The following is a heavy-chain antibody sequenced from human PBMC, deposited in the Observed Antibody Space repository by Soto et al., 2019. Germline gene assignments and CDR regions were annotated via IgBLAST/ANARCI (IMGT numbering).Heavy chain of an antibody. D-gene: IGHD6-19*01. J-gene: IGHJ5*02. Sequence: PGESLKISCKGSGYSFTSYWIGWVRQMPGKGLEWMGIIYPGDSDTRYSPPFQGQVTISADKSISTAYLQWSSLKASDTAMYYCAITYSSGWYFYPWFDPWGQGTLVTVSS. CDR1: GYSFTSYW. CDR3: AITYSSGWYFYPWFDP. V-gene: IGHV5-51*01. CDR2: IYPGDSDT.